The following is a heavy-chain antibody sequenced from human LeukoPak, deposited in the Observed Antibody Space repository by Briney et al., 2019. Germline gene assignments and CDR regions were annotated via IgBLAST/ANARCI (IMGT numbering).Heavy chain of an antibody. D-gene: IGHD5-24*01. J-gene: IGHJ4*02. CDR1: GFTFSSYE. CDR2: ISSSGSTI. Sequence: PGGSMRLSCAASGFTFSSYEMNWVRQAPGKGLEWVSYISSSGSTIYYADSVRGRFTISRDNAKNSLYLQMNSLRAEDTAVYYYARDEEATIDYWGQGTLVTVSS. V-gene: IGHV3-48*03. CDR3: ARDEEATIDY.